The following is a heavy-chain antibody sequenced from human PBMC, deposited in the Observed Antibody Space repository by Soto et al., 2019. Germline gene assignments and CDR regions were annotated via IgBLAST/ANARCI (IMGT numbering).Heavy chain of an antibody. Sequence: PGGSLRLSCAASGFTFSSYAMTWVRQAPGKGLEWVSTISTSSSNIFYAASVKGRFTVSRDNAKNTLYLQMDNLRADDTAIYYCVREGRGSFDFWGRGTMVTVSS. CDR1: GFTFSSYA. V-gene: IGHV3-21*04. J-gene: IGHJ3*01. CDR3: VREGRGSFDF. CDR2: ISTSSSNI. D-gene: IGHD5-12*01.